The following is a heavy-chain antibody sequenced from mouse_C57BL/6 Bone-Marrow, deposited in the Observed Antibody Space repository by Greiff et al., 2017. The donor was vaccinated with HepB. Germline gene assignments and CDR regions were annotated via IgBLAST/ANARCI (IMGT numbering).Heavy chain of an antibody. J-gene: IGHJ3*01. D-gene: IGHD2-4*01. V-gene: IGHV1-5*01. CDR2: INPGNSDT. Sequence: VQLQQSGTVLARPGASVKMSCKTSGYTFTSYWMHWVKQSPGQGLEWIGAINPGNSDTSYNQKFKGKAKLTAVTSASTAYMELSSLTNEDSAVYDCTRAKIYYDYGGGAWFAYWGQGTLVTVSA. CDR1: GYTFTSYW. CDR3: TRAKIYYDYGGGAWFAY.